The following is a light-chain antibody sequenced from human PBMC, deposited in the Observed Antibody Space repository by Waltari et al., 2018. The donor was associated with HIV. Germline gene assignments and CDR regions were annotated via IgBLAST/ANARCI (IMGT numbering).Light chain of an antibody. J-gene: IGKJ4*01. CDR2: GAS. CDR3: QHYDYLIT. Sequence: IQMTQFPSSLSASVGDTITLTCQASRNISTSLNWYQQKPGKAPKLLVFGASNLETGVPPRFNASGSGTEFNLTISPLHPDDFGMYFCQHYDYLITFGGGSSVDIK. V-gene: IGKV1-33*01. CDR1: RNISTS.